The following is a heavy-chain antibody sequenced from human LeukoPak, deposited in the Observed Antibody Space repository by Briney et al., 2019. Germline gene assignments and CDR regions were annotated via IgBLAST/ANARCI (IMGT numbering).Heavy chain of an antibody. Sequence: GGSLRLSCAASGFTFRSYSMNWVRQAPGKGLEWVSSISSSSSYIYYADSVKGRLTISRDNAKNSLYLQMNSLRAEDTAVYYCATSIAAAGLLDPWGQGTLVTVSS. V-gene: IGHV3-21*01. CDR1: GFTFRSYS. CDR3: ATSIAAAGLLDP. J-gene: IGHJ5*02. D-gene: IGHD6-13*01. CDR2: ISSSSSYI.